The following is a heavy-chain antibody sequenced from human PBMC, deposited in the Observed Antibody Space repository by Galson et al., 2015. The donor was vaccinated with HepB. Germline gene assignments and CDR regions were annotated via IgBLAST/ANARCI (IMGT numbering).Heavy chain of an antibody. CDR3: ARDSGRYCSNIHCPYDGFDI. J-gene: IGHJ3*02. V-gene: IGHV1-3*01. CDR1: GYTFTNHP. CDR2: INAGNGYT. D-gene: IGHD2-2*01. Sequence: SVKVSCKASGYTFTNHPLHWVRQAPGQRLEWMGWINAGNGYTKYSQKFQGRVTTTRDTSASTAYMVLSSLRSEDTAVYYCARDSGRYCSNIHCPYDGFDIWGQGTMVTVSS.